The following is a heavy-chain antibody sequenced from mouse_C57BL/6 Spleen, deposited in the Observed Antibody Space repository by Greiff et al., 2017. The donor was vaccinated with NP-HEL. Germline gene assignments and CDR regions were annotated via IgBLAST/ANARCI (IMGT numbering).Heavy chain of an antibody. V-gene: IGHV1-82*01. Sequence: VQLQQSGPELVKPGASVKISCKASGYAFSSSWMNWVKQRPGKGLEWIGRIYPGDGDTNYNGKFKGKATLTADKSSSTAYMQLSSLTSEDSAVYFCATYYYGSPFDYWGQGTTLTVSS. CDR3: ATYYYGSPFDY. D-gene: IGHD1-1*01. CDR1: GYAFSSSW. J-gene: IGHJ2*01. CDR2: IYPGDGDT.